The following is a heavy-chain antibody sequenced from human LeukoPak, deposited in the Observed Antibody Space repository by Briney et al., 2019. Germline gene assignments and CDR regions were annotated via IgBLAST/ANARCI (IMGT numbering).Heavy chain of an antibody. V-gene: IGHV4-30-2*01. J-gene: IGHJ4*02. CDR3: AREALGYCSSTSCYNRFFDY. CDR1: GVSISSGGDS. CDR2: IYHSGRT. D-gene: IGHD2-2*02. Sequence: RPSQTLSLTCAVSGVSISSGGDSWSWIRQPPGKGLEWIGYIYHSGRTYYNPSLKSRVTISVDRSKNQFSLKLSSVTAADTAVYYCAREALGYCSSTSCYNRFFDYWGQGTLVTVSS.